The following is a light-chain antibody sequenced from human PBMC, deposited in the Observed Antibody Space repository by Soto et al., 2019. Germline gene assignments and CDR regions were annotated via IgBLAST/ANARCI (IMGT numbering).Light chain of an antibody. V-gene: IGKV3D-20*02. J-gene: IGKJ3*01. CDR3: QQRSNWPLFT. CDR2: DAT. CDR1: QSVSNNF. Sequence: EIVLTQSPGTLSLSPGEGATLSCRASQSVSNNFLAWYQHTPGQAPRLLTYDATSRPTGIPDRFRGSGSGTDFSLTISRLEPEDFAVYYCQQRSNWPLFTFGPGTKVDIK.